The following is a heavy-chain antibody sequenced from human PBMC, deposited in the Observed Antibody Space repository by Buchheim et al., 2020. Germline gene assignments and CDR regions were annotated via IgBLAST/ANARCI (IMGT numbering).Heavy chain of an antibody. J-gene: IGHJ6*02. CDR1: GFTFSSYA. Sequence: VQLVESGGGVVQPGRSLRLSCAASGFTFSSYAMHWVRQAPGKGLEWLAVISYDGSNKYYADSVKGRFTISRDNSKNTLYLQMNSLRAEDTAVYYCARESNGSGSYYYYYYGMDVWGQGTT. CDR3: ARESNGSGSYYYYYYGMDV. V-gene: IGHV3-30*04. CDR2: ISYDGSNK. D-gene: IGHD3-10*01.